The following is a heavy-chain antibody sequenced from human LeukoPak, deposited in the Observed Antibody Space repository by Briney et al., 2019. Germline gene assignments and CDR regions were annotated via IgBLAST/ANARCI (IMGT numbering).Heavy chain of an antibody. CDR3: AKVAHDYGDFGSGYYYYGMDV. D-gene: IGHD4-17*01. Sequence: ASVKVSCKASGYTFTSYGISWVRQAPGQGLEWMGWISAYNGNTNYAQKLQGRVTMTTDTSTSTAYMELRSLRSDDTAVYYCAKVAHDYGDFGSGYYYYGMDVWGQGTTVTVSS. CDR2: ISAYNGNT. V-gene: IGHV1-18*01. J-gene: IGHJ6*02. CDR1: GYTFTSYG.